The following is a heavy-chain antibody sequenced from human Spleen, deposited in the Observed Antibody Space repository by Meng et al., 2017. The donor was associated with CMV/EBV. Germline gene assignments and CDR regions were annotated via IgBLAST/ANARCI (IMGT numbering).Heavy chain of an antibody. D-gene: IGHD2/OR15-2a*01. CDR2: IIPILGIA. J-gene: IGHJ3*02. V-gene: IGHV1-69*10. Sequence: SVKVSCKASGGTFSSYAISWVRQAPGQGLEWMGGIIPILGIANYAQKFQGRVTITADKSTSTAYMELSSLRSEDTAVYYCARGLGMSKNINNAFDIWGQGTMVTVSS. CDR1: GGTFSSYA. CDR3: ARGLGMSKNINNAFDI.